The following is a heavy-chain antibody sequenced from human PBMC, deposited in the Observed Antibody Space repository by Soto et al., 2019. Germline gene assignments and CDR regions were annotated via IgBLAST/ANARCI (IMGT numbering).Heavy chain of an antibody. Sequence: GGSLRLSCAASGFTFSTYWMTWVRQAPGKGLEWVANIKEDGSEKYYVDSVKGRFTISRDNAKNSLYLQLNSLRGEDTAVYYCARAPARIKKEGHGEYGMDVWGQGTTVTVSS. D-gene: IGHD2-15*01. CDR1: GFTFSTYW. CDR2: IKEDGSEK. V-gene: IGHV3-7*01. J-gene: IGHJ6*02. CDR3: ARAPARIKKEGHGEYGMDV.